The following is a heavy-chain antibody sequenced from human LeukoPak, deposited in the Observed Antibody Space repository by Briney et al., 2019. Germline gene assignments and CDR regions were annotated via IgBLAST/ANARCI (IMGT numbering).Heavy chain of an antibody. CDR2: IIPIFGTA. D-gene: IGHD3-10*01. Sequence: SVKVSCKASGGTFSSYAISWVRQAPGQGLEWMGGIIPIFGTANYAQKFQGRVTITADESTSTAYMELSSLRSEDTAVYYCARDLTGGSGQNYFGYWGQGTLVTVSS. CDR1: GGTFSSYA. J-gene: IGHJ4*02. CDR3: ARDLTGGSGQNYFGY. V-gene: IGHV1-69*13.